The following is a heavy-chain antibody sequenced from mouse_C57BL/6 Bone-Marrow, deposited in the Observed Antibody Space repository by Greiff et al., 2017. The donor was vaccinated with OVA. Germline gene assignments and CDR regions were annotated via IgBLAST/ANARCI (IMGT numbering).Heavy chain of an antibody. CDR2: IRNKANGYTT. Sequence: EVMLVESGGGLVQPGGSLSLSCAASGFTFTDYYMSWVRQPPGKALEWLGFIRNKANGYTTEYSASVKGRFTISRDNSQSILYLQMNALRAEDSATYYCARYNKTFDYWGQGTTLTVSS. J-gene: IGHJ2*01. CDR1: GFTFTDYY. CDR3: ARYNKTFDY. V-gene: IGHV7-3*01.